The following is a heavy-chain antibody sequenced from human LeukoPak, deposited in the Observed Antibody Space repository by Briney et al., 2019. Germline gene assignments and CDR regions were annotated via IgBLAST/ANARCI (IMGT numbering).Heavy chain of an antibody. CDR1: GYIFSNYW. V-gene: IGHV5-10-1*01. CDR2: IDPIDSYT. D-gene: IGHD4-17*01. CDR3: ARQTTVTTQSDY. Sequence: GESLRIFCKGSGYIFSNYWISWVRQMPGKGLEWMGRIDPIDSYTNYSPSFQGHVTMSVDKSTSTAYLQWSSLKASDTAMYYCARQTTVTTQSDYWGQGTLVTVSS. J-gene: IGHJ4*02.